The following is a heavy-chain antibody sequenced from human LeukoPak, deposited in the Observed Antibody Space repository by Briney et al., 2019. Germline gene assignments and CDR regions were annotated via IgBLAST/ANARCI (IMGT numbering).Heavy chain of an antibody. Sequence: SETLSLTCTVSGGSISSSSCYWGWIRQPPGKGLEWIGSIYYSGSTYYNPSLKSRVTISVDTSKNQFSLKLSSVTAADTAVYYCARHVEMATIDYWGQGTLVTVSS. CDR3: ARHVEMATIDY. D-gene: IGHD5-24*01. CDR1: GGSISSSSCY. J-gene: IGHJ4*02. V-gene: IGHV4-39*01. CDR2: IYYSGST.